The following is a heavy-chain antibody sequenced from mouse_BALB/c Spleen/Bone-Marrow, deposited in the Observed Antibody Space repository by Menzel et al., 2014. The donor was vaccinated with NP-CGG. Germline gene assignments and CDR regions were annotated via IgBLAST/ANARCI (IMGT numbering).Heavy chain of an antibody. CDR3: ARISPCFFNC. Sequence: VQLQQSGPELVKPGASVKMSCKASGYTFTSYVMHWVKQKPGQGLEWIGNINPYNDGTKYNEKSKGKATLTSDKSSSTTYMKLSSLTAEDFSVYCCARISPCFFNCRGQGTTLTVSS. V-gene: IGHV1-14*01. CDR1: GYTFTSYV. CDR2: INPYNDGT. J-gene: IGHJ2*01.